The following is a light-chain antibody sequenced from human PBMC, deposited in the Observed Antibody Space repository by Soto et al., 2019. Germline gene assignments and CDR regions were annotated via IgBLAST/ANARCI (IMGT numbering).Light chain of an antibody. V-gene: IGKV2-30*01. CDR3: MQSTPRPPYT. J-gene: IGKJ2*01. CDR1: QSLAYINGNTY. Sequence: DVVMTQSPLSLPVTLGQPASISCRSSQSLAYINGNTYLNWFHQRPGQSPRRLIYQVSNRDSGGPDRFSGSGSGTDFTLKISRMEADDVGVYYCMQSTPRPPYTFGQGTKLEIK. CDR2: QVS.